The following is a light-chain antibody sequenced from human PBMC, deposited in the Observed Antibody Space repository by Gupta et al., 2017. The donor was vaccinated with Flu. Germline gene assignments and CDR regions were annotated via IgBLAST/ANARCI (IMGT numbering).Light chain of an antibody. CDR3: QQDKNWPLYS. Sequence: EIVMTQSPATLSVSPGERATLSCRASQSVRSNLAWYQQKPGQAPRLLIYGASTRDTGIPARFSGSGSGTEFTLTISSRQSEDFAVYYCQQDKNWPLYSFGQGTKLEIK. CDR1: QSVRSN. V-gene: IGKV3D-15*01. J-gene: IGKJ2*03. CDR2: GAS.